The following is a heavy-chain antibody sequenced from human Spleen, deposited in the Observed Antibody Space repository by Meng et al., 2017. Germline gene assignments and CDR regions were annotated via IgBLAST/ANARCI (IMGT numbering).Heavy chain of an antibody. CDR1: GGSFSGYY. V-gene: IGHV4-34*01. CDR3: ARGLRPGAAADI. J-gene: IGHJ4*02. CDR2: INHSGST. D-gene: IGHD6-13*01. Sequence: QVQLHQWGAGLLKPSETLSLTCAVYGGSFSGYYWSWIRQPPGKGLEWIGEINHSGSTNYNPSLKSRVTISVDTSKNQFSLKLSSVTAADTAVYYCARGLRPGAAADIWGQGTLVTVAS.